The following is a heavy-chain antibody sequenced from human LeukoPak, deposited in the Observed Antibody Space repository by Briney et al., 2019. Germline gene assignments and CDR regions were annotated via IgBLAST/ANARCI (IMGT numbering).Heavy chain of an antibody. V-gene: IGHV3-48*01. CDR1: GFTFSSYS. D-gene: IGHD2-15*01. J-gene: IGHJ4*02. CDR2: ISSSSSTI. CDR3: ARDRTYCSGGSCKGYFDY. Sequence: GGSLRLSCAASGFTFSSYSMNWVRQAPGKGLEWVSYISSSSSTIYYADSVKGRFTISRDNYKNTLYLQMNSLRAEDTAVYYCARDRTYCSGGSCKGYFDYWGQGTLVTVSS.